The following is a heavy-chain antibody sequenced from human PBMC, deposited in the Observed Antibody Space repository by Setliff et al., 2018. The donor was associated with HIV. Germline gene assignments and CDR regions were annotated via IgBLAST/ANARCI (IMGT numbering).Heavy chain of an antibody. Sequence: SETLSLTCTVSGGSISSRSYYWSWLRQPAGKGLEWIGRIYSNGNIDYNPSLKSRVTISEDTSKNQFSLKVNSVTAADTAMYFCARESPDGLDYWGQGTLVTVSS. D-gene: IGHD2-8*01. CDR1: GGSISSRSYY. V-gene: IGHV4-61*02. CDR2: IYSNGNI. J-gene: IGHJ4*02. CDR3: ARESPDGLDY.